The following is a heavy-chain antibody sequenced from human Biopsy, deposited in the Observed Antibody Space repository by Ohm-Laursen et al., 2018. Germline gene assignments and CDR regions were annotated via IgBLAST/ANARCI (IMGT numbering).Heavy chain of an antibody. D-gene: IGHD3-10*01. J-gene: IGHJ4*02. CDR1: DGSISNIINY. CDR3: ARHSFGSGRDF. CDR2: IYHTGIT. Sequence: GTLSLTCTVTDGSISNIINYWGWIRQPLGKRLEWLGSIYHTGITDYNPSLKSRVTISVDTSNNQFSLKLSSLTAADTAVYYCARHSFGSGRDFWGQGTLVTVSS. V-gene: IGHV4-39*01.